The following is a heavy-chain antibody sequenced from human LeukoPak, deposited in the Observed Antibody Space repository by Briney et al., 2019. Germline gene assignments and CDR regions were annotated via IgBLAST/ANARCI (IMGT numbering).Heavy chain of an antibody. Sequence: SETLSLTCTVSDGSISSYYWSWIRQPPGKGLEWIGYIYYSGSTNYNPSLKSRVTISVDTSKNQFSLKLSSVTAADTAVYYCARGPDYGGNIGWYFDLWGRGTLVTVSS. J-gene: IGHJ2*01. CDR2: IYYSGST. CDR1: DGSISSYY. D-gene: IGHD4-23*01. V-gene: IGHV4-59*01. CDR3: ARGPDYGGNIGWYFDL.